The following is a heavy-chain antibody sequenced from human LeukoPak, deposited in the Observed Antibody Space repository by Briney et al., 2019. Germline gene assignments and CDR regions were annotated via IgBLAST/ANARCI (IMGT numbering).Heavy chain of an antibody. Sequence: GGSLRLSCAASGFTFSSYSMNWVRQAPGKGLEWVSSISSSSSYIYYADSVKGRFTISRDNAKNSLYLQMNSLRAEDTAVYYCARDLLGTIRLGSADDFWSGSDYWGQGTLVTVSS. J-gene: IGHJ4*02. CDR1: GFTFSSYS. CDR2: ISSSSSYI. D-gene: IGHD3-3*01. V-gene: IGHV3-21*01. CDR3: ARDLLGTIRLGSADDFWSGSDY.